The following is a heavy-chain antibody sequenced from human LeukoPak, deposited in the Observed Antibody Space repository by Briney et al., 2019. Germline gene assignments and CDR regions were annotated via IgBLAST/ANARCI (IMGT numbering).Heavy chain of an antibody. J-gene: IGHJ4*02. V-gene: IGHV4-34*01. CDR2: INHSGST. Sequence: KPSETLSLTCAVYGGSFSGYYWSWIRQPPGKGLEWIGEINHSGSTNYNPSLKSRVIISVDTSKNQFSLKLSSVTAADTAVYYCARRVWPSYFDYWGQGTLVTVSS. D-gene: IGHD2-21*01. CDR3: ARRVWPSYFDY. CDR1: GGSFSGYY.